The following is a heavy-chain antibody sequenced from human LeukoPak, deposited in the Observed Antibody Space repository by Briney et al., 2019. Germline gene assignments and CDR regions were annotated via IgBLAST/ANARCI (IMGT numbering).Heavy chain of an antibody. J-gene: IGHJ4*02. D-gene: IGHD2-2*01. CDR3: ARGPKVPTPTYYFDY. V-gene: IGHV3-23*01. Sequence: GGSLRLSCAASVFTFSSYAMTGVRQAPGKGLEWGSALSGSGGSTFYADSVKGRFTISRDNSKNTLYLQMNSLRAEDTAVYYCARGPKVPTPTYYFDYWGQGTLVTVSS. CDR2: LSGSGGST. CDR1: VFTFSSYA.